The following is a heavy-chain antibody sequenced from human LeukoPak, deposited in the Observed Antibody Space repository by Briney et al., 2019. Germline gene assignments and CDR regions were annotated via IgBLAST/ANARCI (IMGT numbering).Heavy chain of an antibody. Sequence: ASVKVSCKASGYTFTSYYMHWVRQAPGQGLEWMGIINPSGGSTSYAQKFQGRVTMTRDTSTSTVYMELSSLRSEDTAVYYCARDPGDIAVAGTDFDSWGQGTLVTVSS. CDR2: INPSGGST. D-gene: IGHD6-19*01. V-gene: IGHV1-46*01. CDR3: ARDPGDIAVAGTDFDS. J-gene: IGHJ4*02. CDR1: GYTFTSYY.